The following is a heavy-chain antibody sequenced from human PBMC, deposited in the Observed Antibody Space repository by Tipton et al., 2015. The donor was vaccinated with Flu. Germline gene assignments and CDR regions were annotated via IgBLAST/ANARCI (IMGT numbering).Heavy chain of an antibody. CDR1: GGSIRSYY. J-gene: IGHJ4*02. D-gene: IGHD3-10*01. CDR2: IYTSGTT. V-gene: IGHV4-4*07. CDR3: ARGSGSGTYVIFDY. Sequence: LRLSCTVSGGSIRSYYWSWIRQPAGKGLEWIGRIYTSGTTNYNPSLKSRVTMSKDTSKDRFSLKLSSVTAADTAVYYCARGSGSGTYVIFDYWGQVTLVTVSS.